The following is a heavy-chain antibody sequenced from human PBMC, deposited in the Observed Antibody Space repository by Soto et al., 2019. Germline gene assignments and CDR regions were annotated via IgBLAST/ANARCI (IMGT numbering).Heavy chain of an antibody. CDR1: GDSVSSNGAA. V-gene: IGHV6-1*01. D-gene: IGHD2-8*01. J-gene: IGHJ5*02. CDR3: ARGWWDCTNGVCYTDWFDP. CDR2: TYYRSKWYN. Sequence: QTLSLTCAISGDSVSSNGAAWNWIRQSPSRGLEWLGRTYYRSKWYNDYAVSVKSRITINPDTSKNQFSLQLNSVTPEDTAVYYCARGWWDCTNGVCYTDWFDPWGQGTLVTVSS.